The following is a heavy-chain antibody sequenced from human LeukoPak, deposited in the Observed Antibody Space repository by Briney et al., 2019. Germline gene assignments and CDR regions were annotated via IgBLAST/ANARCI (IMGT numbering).Heavy chain of an antibody. CDR3: ARGRGYCSSTSCYYYYGMDV. V-gene: IGHV1-8*01. J-gene: IGHJ6*02. Sequence: GASVKVSCKASGYTFTSYDINWVRQAPGQGLEWMGWMNPNSGNTGYAQKFQGRVTMTRNTSISTAYMELSSLRSEDTAVYYCARGRGYCSSTSCYYYYGMDVWGQGTTVTVSS. CDR1: GYTFTSYD. D-gene: IGHD2-2*01. CDR2: MNPNSGNT.